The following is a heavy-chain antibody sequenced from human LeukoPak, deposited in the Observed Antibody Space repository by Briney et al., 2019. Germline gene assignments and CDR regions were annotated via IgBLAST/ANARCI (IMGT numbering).Heavy chain of an antibody. V-gene: IGHV5-51*01. CDR3: ARGGYSYGPFDY. CDR2: IYPADSDT. CDR1: GYNFTTYW. D-gene: IGHD5-18*01. J-gene: IGHJ4*02. Sequence: GDSLKISCKGSGYNFTTYWIGWVRQMPGKGLEWMGIIYPADSDTRYSPSFQGQVTISADKSIRTAYLQWSSLKASDTAIYYCARGGYSYGPFDYWGQGTLVTVSS.